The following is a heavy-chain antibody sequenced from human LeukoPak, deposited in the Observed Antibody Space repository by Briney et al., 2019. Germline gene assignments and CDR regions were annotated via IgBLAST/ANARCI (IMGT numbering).Heavy chain of an antibody. J-gene: IGHJ3*02. CDR3: ARDRRIAAAGSSAFDI. CDR1: GGTFSSYA. Sequence: SVKVSCKASGGTFSSYAISWVRRAPGQGLEWMGRIIPIFGTANYAQKFQGRVTITTDESTSTAYMELSSLRSEDTAVYYCARDRRIAAAGSSAFDIWGQGTMVTVSS. V-gene: IGHV1-69*05. D-gene: IGHD6-13*01. CDR2: IIPIFGTA.